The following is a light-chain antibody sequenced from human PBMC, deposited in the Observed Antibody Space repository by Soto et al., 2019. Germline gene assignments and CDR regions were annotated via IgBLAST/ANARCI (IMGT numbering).Light chain of an antibody. V-gene: IGLV2-14*01. J-gene: IGLJ1*01. CDR3: SSFTSSGTRV. Sequence: QSALTQPASVSGSPGQSISISCTGTSSDIGGYNYVSWFQQHPDKAPKLMIYDVHGRPSGVPNRFSGSKSGNTASLNISGLQAEDEADYYCSSFTSSGTRVFGTGTKLTVL. CDR2: DVH. CDR1: SSDIGGYNY.